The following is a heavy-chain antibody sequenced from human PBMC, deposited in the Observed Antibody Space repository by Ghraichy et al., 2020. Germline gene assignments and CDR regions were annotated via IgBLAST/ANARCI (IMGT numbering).Heavy chain of an antibody. CDR2: NKYSGST. CDR3: ARAPLGDSSGYYFTGSSPFDY. CDR1: GGYISSYY. Sequence: SETLSLTCTVYGGYISSYYWSWIRQPPGKGLEWIGYNKYSGSTNYKPSLKSRVTISEDTSKNQFSLKLSSVTAADTAVYYCARAPLGDSSGYYFTGSSPFDYWGQGTLVTVSS. V-gene: IGHV4-59*01. J-gene: IGHJ4*02. D-gene: IGHD3-22*01.